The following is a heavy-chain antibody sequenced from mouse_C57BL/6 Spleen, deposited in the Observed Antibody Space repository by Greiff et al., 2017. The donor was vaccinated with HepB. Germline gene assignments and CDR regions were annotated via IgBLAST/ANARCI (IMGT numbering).Heavy chain of an antibody. CDR2: IDPSDSYT. Sequence: QVQLKEPGAELVMPGASVKLSCKASGYTFTSYWMHWVKQRPGQGLEWIGEIDPSDSYTNYNQKFKGKSTLTVDKSSSTAYMQLSSLTSEDSAVYYCAREGHDYWGQGTTLTVSS. CDR3: AREGHDY. D-gene: IGHD3-3*01. V-gene: IGHV1-69*01. CDR1: GYTFTSYW. J-gene: IGHJ2*01.